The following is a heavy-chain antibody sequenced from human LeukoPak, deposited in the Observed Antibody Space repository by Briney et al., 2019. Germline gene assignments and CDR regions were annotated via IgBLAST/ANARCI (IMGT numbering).Heavy chain of an antibody. CDR3: ARADCSGGSCYLHDY. D-gene: IGHD2-15*01. CDR1: GGSFSGYY. CDR2: INHSGST. Sequence: SETLSLTCAVYGGSFSGYYWSWIRQPPGKGLEWIGEINHSGSTNYNPSLKSRVTISVDTSKDQFSLKLSSVTAADTAVYYCARADCSGGSCYLHDYWGQGTLVTVSS. J-gene: IGHJ4*02. V-gene: IGHV4-34*01.